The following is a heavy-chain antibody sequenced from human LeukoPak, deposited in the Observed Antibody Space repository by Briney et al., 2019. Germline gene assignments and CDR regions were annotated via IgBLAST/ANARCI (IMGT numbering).Heavy chain of an antibody. Sequence: GGSLRLSCAASGFTFSSYAMSWVRQAPGKGLEWVSAISGSGGSTYYADSVKGRFTISRDNSKNTLYLQMNSLRAEDTAVYYCAKAEEGVWGSYRYLVYWGQGTLVTVSS. J-gene: IGHJ4*02. CDR2: ISGSGGST. V-gene: IGHV3-23*01. CDR3: AKAEEGVWGSYRYLVY. CDR1: GFTFSSYA. D-gene: IGHD3-16*02.